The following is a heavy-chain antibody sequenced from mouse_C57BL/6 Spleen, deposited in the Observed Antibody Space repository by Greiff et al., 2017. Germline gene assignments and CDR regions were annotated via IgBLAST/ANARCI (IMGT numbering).Heavy chain of an antibody. V-gene: IGHV1-50*01. D-gene: IGHD2-12*01. J-gene: IGHJ4*01. CDR3: ARSGDYKECYAMDY. CDR1: GYTFTSYW. CDR2: IDPSDSYT. Sequence: QVQLQQPGAELVKPGASVKLSCKASGYTFTSYWMQWVKQRPGPGLEWIGEIDPSDSYTNYNQKFKGKATLTVDTSSSTASMQLSSLTSEDSAVYYCARSGDYKECYAMDYWGQGTSVTVSS.